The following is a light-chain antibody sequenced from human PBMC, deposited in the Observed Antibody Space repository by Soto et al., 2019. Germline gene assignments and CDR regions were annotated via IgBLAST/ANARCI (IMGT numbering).Light chain of an antibody. CDR1: QSISSY. Sequence: DIQMTQSPSSLSASVGDRVTITCRASQSISSYLNWYQQKPGKAPKLLIYAASSLQSGVPSRFSGSGSGTDFTLTISSLQAAYFSTYYCQQSYSTPRWTFGQGTKVEIK. V-gene: IGKV1-39*01. CDR3: QQSYSTPRWT. CDR2: AAS. J-gene: IGKJ1*01.